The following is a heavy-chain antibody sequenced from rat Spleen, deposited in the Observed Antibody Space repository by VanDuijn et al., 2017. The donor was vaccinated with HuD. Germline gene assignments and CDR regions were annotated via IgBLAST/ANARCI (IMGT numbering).Heavy chain of an antibody. V-gene: IGHV5-29*01. J-gene: IGHJ1*01. CDR3: TRAGYLRDWYFDF. CDR1: GFTFNDHF. D-gene: IGHD2-2*01. Sequence: EVQLVESGGGLVQPGRSLKLSCAASGFTFNDHFMAWVRQAPQKGMEWVATISYDGGNTYYRDSVKGRFTISRDNAKSTLYLQMDSLRSEDTATYYCTRAGYLRDWYFDFWVPGTMGTVSS. CDR2: ISYDGGNT.